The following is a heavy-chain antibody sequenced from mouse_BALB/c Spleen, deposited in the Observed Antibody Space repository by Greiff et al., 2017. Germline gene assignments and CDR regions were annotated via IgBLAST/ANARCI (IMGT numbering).Heavy chain of an antibody. D-gene: IGHD2-1*01. CDR3: ARDYGNPWFAY. J-gene: IGHJ3*01. Sequence: VQLKESGPGLVKPSQSLSLTCSVTGYSITSGYYWNWIRQFPGNKLEWMGYISYDGSNNYNPSLKNRISITRDTSKNQFFLKLNSVTTEDTATYYCARDYGNPWFAYWGQGTLVTVSA. CDR2: ISYDGSN. CDR1: GYSITSGYY. V-gene: IGHV3-6*02.